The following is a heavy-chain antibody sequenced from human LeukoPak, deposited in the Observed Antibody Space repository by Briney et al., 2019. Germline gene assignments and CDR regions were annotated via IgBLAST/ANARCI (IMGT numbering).Heavy chain of an antibody. J-gene: IGHJ4*02. CDR2: IRNKPSSYTT. CDR1: GFDFSGFY. Sequence: GRSLRLSCAASGFDFSGFYMHWVRQASGRGLEWVGLIRNKPSSYTTVYAAAVKGRCTISRDDSKNTAYLQMNSLKAEDTAVYYCTRQDWRGGSCSYVDYRGQGTLVTVSS. D-gene: IGHD2-15*01. CDR3: TRQDWRGGSCSYVDY. V-gene: IGHV3-73*01.